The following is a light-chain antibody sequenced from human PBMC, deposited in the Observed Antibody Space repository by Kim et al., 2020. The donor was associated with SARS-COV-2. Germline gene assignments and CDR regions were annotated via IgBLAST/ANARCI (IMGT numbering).Light chain of an antibody. CDR3: AAWDDSLSGWV. J-gene: IGLJ3*02. V-gene: IGLV1-44*01. CDR1: SSNIGSNS. Sequence: GQRVTLSCSGSSSNIGSNSVNWYQQVPGTAPKLLIYSNDQRPSGVPDRLSGSKSGTSASLAISGLQSEDEADYYCAAWDDSLSGWVFGGGTQLTVL. CDR2: SND.